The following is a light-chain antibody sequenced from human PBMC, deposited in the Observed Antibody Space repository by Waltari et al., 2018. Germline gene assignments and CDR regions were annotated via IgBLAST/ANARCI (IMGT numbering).Light chain of an antibody. Sequence: IQLTQSPSSLSASVGDRVTITCRASQVISSYLAWYQQKPGKAPKLLIYAASTLQSGVPSRFSGSGSGTDFTLTISSLQPEDFATYYCQQLNSYPRGLFTFGPGTKVDIK. J-gene: IGKJ3*01. CDR3: QQLNSYPRGLFT. V-gene: IGKV1-9*01. CDR1: QVISSY. CDR2: AAS.